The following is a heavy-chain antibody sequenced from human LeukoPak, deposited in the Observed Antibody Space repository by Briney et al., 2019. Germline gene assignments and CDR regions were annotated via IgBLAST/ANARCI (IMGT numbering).Heavy chain of an antibody. V-gene: IGHV3-23*01. CDR3: AKDQGSGHGSYTWGTFDY. J-gene: IGHJ4*01. CDR2: ISDTGRLS. D-gene: IGHD3-3*01. CDR1: GFTFSSSA. Sequence: PGGSLRLSCAASGFTFSSSAMSWVRQAPGKRLEWVAAISDTGRLSYCADSVKGRFTISRDNSRNTLYLQMNSLRAEDTAVYYCAKDQGSGHGSYTWGTFDYWGLETLVTVSS.